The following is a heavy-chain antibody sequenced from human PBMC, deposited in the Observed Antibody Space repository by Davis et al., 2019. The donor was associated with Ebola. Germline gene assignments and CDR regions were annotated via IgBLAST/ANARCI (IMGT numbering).Heavy chain of an antibody. CDR3: ARDRSGYYDY. Sequence: PSETLSLTCAISGDSVSSNSAAWSWIRQSPSRGLEWLGRTYYRSNWYNDSALSVKSRITINPDTSKNQFSVQLNSATPEDTAVYYCARDRSGYYDYWGQGTLVTVSS. V-gene: IGHV6-1*01. D-gene: IGHD3-22*01. J-gene: IGHJ4*02. CDR1: GDSVSSNSAA. CDR2: TYYRSNWYN.